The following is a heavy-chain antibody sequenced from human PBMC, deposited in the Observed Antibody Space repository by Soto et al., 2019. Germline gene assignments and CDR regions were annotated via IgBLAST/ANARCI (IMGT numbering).Heavy chain of an antibody. CDR3: ARDNIVVVPAAILYYYYGMDV. CDR2: IIPIFGTA. V-gene: IGHV1-69*06. Sequence: GASVKVSCKASGGTFSSYAISWVRQAPGQGLEWMGGIIPIFGTANYAQKFQGRVTITADKSTSTAYMELSSLRSEDTAVYYCARDNIVVVPAAILYYYYGMDVWGQGTMVTVSS. CDR1: GGTFSSYA. J-gene: IGHJ6*02. D-gene: IGHD2-2*01.